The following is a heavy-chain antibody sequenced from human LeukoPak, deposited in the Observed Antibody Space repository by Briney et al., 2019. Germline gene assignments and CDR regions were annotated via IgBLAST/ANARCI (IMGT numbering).Heavy chain of an antibody. D-gene: IGHD3-22*01. Sequence: PGGSLRLSCAASGVTLSDHHMDWVRQAPGKGLEWVGRTRDKARGYRTEYAASVKDRFTISRDDSKTLVYLQMNSLKIEDTAVCYCARDGQEGDNSAFDIWGQGTVVTVYS. CDR1: GVTLSDHH. J-gene: IGHJ3*02. CDR2: TRDKARGYRT. V-gene: IGHV3-72*01. CDR3: ARDGQEGDNSAFDI.